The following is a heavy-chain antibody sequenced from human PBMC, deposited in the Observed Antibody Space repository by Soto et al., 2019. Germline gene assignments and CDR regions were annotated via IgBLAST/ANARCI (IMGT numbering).Heavy chain of an antibody. Sequence: QVQLVQSGAEVKKPGSSVKVSCKASGGTFSSYTISWVRQAPGQGLDWMGRIIPIHGIANYAQKFQGRVTITADKSTSTAYMELSSLRSEDTAVYYCARVRQQLPEEDWGQGTLVTVSS. V-gene: IGHV1-69*02. CDR3: ARVRQQLPEED. CDR2: IIPIHGIA. J-gene: IGHJ4*02. CDR1: GGTFSSYT. D-gene: IGHD6-13*01.